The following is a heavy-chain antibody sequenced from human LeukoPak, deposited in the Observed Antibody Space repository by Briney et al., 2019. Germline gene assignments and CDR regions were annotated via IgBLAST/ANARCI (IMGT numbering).Heavy chain of an antibody. CDR2: INHSGST. V-gene: IGHV4-34*01. Sequence: ASETLSLTCAVYGGSFSGYYWSWIRQPPGKGLEWVGEINHSGSTKYNPSLKSRVTISIDTSKNQFSLKVSSVTAADTAVYYCARGQKYYYDSCGYGPNDYWGQGTLVTVSS. D-gene: IGHD3-22*01. CDR3: ARGQKYYYDSCGYGPNDY. J-gene: IGHJ4*02. CDR1: GGSFSGYY.